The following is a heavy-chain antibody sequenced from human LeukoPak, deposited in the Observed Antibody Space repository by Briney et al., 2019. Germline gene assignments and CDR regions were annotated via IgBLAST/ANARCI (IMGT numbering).Heavy chain of an antibody. J-gene: IGHJ4*02. D-gene: IGHD3-22*01. CDR2: INPNSGGT. CDR1: GYTFTGYY. CDR3: ARSYYDSSGFLDY. Sequence: ASVKVSCKASGYTFTGYYMRWVRQAPGQGLEWMGWINPNSGGTNYAQKFQGRVTMTRDTSISTAYMELSRLRSDDTAVYYCARSYYDSSGFLDYWGQGTLVTVSS. V-gene: IGHV1-2*02.